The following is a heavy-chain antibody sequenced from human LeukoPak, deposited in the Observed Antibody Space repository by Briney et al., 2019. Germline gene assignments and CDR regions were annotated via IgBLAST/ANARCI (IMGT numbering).Heavy chain of an antibody. Sequence: GGSLRLSCAASGFTFSSYSMNWVRQAPGKGLEWVSYISSSSSTIYYADSVKGRFTISRDNAKNSLYLQMNSLRAEDTAVYYCAKRGPYSWADAFDIWGQGTMVTVSS. CDR2: ISSSSSTI. CDR3: AKRGPYSWADAFDI. V-gene: IGHV3-48*01. CDR1: GFTFSSYS. D-gene: IGHD5-18*01. J-gene: IGHJ3*02.